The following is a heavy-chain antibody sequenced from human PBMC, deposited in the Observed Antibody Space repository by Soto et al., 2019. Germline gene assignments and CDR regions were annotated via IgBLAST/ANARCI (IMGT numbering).Heavy chain of an antibody. Sequence: ASVKVSCKASGYNFNSYTISWVRQAPGQGLEWMGRISAYNGNTNYAQKLQGRVTMTTDTSTSTAYMELRSLRSDDTAVYYCARDSMVRGAYDVWGQGTTVTVSS. J-gene: IGHJ6*02. D-gene: IGHD3-10*01. CDR1: GYNFNSYT. CDR2: ISAYNGNT. V-gene: IGHV1-18*01. CDR3: ARDSMVRGAYDV.